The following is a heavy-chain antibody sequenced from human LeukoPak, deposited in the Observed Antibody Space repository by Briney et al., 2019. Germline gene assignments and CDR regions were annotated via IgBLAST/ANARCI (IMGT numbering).Heavy chain of an antibody. J-gene: IGHJ4*02. V-gene: IGHV3-21*01. CDR3: ARDDLPGVPLVPLGY. CDR1: GFTFSSYS. Sequence: GGSLRLSCAASGFTFSSYSMNWVRQALGKGLEWVSSISSSSSYIYYADSVKGRFTISRDNAKNSLYLQMNSLRAEDTAVYYCARDDLPGVPLVPLGYWGQGTLVTVSS. CDR2: ISSSSSYI. D-gene: IGHD2-2*01.